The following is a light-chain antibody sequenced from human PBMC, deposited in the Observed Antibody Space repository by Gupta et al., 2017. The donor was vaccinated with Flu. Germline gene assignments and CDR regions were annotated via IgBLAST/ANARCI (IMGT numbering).Light chain of an antibody. Sequence: EIVLTQSPGTLSLSPGEKATLSCRASQSVNSRYLAWYQQKPGQAPRLLIKGASSRATGIPDRFSGSGSGTDFTLTISRLEPEDFAVYYCQQYGNSPYTFGQGTKLEIK. CDR2: GAS. V-gene: IGKV3-20*01. CDR3: QQYGNSPYT. J-gene: IGKJ2*01. CDR1: QSVNSRY.